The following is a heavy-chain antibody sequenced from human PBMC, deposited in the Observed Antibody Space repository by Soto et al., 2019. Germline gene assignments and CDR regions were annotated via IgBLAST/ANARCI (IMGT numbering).Heavy chain of an antibody. CDR1: GFTFSSYG. V-gene: IGHV3-33*01. D-gene: IGHD4-17*01. J-gene: IGHJ3*02. Sequence: GGSLRLSCAASGFTFSSYGMHWVRQAPGKGLEWVAVIWYDGSNKYYADSVKGRFTISRDNSKNTLYLQMNSLRAEDTAVYYCARDFITVTYAFDIWGQGTMVTVSS. CDR3: ARDFITVTYAFDI. CDR2: IWYDGSNK.